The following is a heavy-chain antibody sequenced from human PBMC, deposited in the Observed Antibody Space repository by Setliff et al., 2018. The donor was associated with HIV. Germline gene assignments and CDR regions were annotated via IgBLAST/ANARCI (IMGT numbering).Heavy chain of an antibody. D-gene: IGHD2-21*02. J-gene: IGHJ4*02. CDR3: ASTPIYCGGDCYLFDY. V-gene: IGHV4-39*01. Sequence: SETLSLTCTVSGASISSYYWRWIRQPPGKGLEWIGSIYYSGSTYYNPSLKSRVTISVDTSTNQFSLKLISVTAADTAVYYCASTPIYCGGDCYLFDYWGQGTLVTVSS. CDR2: IYYSGST. CDR1: GASISSYY.